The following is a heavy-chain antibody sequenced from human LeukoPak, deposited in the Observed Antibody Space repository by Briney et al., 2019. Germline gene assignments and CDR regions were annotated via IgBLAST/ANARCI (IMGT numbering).Heavy chain of an antibody. Sequence: SQTLSLTCTVSGGSISSGSYYWSWIRQPAGKGLEWIGRIYTSGSANYNPSLKSRVTISVDTSKNQFSLKLSSVTAADTAVYYCARSVFWSGYFYNWFDPWGQGTLVTVSS. CDR1: GGSISSGSYY. D-gene: IGHD3-3*01. V-gene: IGHV4-61*02. J-gene: IGHJ5*02. CDR3: ARSVFWSGYFYNWFDP. CDR2: IYTSGSA.